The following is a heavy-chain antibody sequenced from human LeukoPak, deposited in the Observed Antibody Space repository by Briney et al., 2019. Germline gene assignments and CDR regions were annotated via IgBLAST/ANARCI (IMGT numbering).Heavy chain of an antibody. V-gene: IGHV4-61*02. CDR2: IYTSGST. J-gene: IGHJ4*02. D-gene: IGHD3-10*01. CDR3: ARDARSITMVRGVISE. CDR1: GGSISSGSYY. Sequence: PSETLSLTCTVSGGSISSGSYYWSWIRQPAGKGLEWIGRIYTSGSTNYNPSLKSRVTISVDTSKNQFSLKLSSVTAADTAVYYCARDARSITMVRGVISEWDQGTLVTVSS.